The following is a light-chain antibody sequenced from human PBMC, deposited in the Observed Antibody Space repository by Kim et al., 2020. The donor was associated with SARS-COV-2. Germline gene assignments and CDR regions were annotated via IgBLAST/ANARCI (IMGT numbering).Light chain of an antibody. CDR3: GGWDDSLNGPG. CDR1: SSNIGSNN. J-gene: IGLJ2*01. V-gene: IGLV1-44*01. Sequence: GQRVTITCSGSSSNIGSNNVNWYQQLQGTAPQLLIYIKNQRPAGVPDRCSGGKCGTSAPLAISGLRSEDVADYYCGGWDDSLNGPGFGGGTRLTVL. CDR2: IKN.